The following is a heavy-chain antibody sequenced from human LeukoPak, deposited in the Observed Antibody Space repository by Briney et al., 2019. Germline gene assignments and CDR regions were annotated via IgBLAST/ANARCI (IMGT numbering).Heavy chain of an antibody. CDR1: GFTFSSYG. J-gene: IGHJ6*03. V-gene: IGHV3-23*01. D-gene: IGHD6-19*01. CDR2: ISGSGDST. CDR3: AKGGIAVSSTSYYYYMDV. Sequence: GGSLRLSCAASGFTFSSYGMSWVRQAPGKGLEWVSAISGSGDSTHYADSVKGRFTISRDNSKNTLFLQMNSLRADDTAVYYCAKGGIAVSSTSYYYYMDVWGKGTTVTISS.